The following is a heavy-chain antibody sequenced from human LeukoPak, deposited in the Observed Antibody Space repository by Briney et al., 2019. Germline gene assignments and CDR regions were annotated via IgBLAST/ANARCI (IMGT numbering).Heavy chain of an antibody. J-gene: IGHJ4*02. CDR3: ARVDRSDYGDYVVDY. CDR1: GGSISSSNW. Sequence: SETLSLTCAVSGGSISSSNWWSWVRQPPGQGLAWIGEIYHSGSTNYNPSLKSRVTISVDKSKNQFSLKLSSVTAADTAVYYCARVDRSDYGDYVVDYWGQGTLVTVSS. V-gene: IGHV4-4*02. CDR2: IYHSGST. D-gene: IGHD4-17*01.